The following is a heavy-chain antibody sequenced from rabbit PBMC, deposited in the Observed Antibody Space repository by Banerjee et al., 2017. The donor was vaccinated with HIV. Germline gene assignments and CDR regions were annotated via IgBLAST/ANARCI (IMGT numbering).Heavy chain of an antibody. CDR3: ARGYGGYAGYGYNIFNL. Sequence: QSLEESGGDLVKPGASLTLTCTASGFDLSRYYYICWVRQAPGKGLEWIACIYAGSSSSTYYASWAKGRFTISKTSSTTVTLQMTSLTAADTATYFCARGYGGYAGYGYNIFNLWGQGTLVTVS. J-gene: IGHJ4*01. V-gene: IGHV1S40*01. D-gene: IGHD7-1*01. CDR2: IYAGSSSST. CDR1: GFDLSRYYY.